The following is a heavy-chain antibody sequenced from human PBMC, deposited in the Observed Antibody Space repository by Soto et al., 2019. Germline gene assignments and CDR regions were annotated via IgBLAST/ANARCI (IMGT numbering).Heavy chain of an antibody. V-gene: IGHV3-13*04. CDR1: GFTFSNYD. D-gene: IGHD3-10*01. CDR3: VRGRGGEWFGDQLH. J-gene: IGHJ4*02. Sequence: EVQLVESGGDLAQPGGSLRLSCAASGFTFSNYDFHWVRQTPGKGLEWVSAIGTADDTYYPGSVKGRFTISRENAKSSLYLQMNSLRVGDTAVYYCVRGRGGEWFGDQLHWGQGTLVTVSS. CDR2: IGTADDT.